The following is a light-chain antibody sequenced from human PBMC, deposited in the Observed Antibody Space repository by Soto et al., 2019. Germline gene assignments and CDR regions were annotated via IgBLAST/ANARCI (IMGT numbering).Light chain of an antibody. V-gene: IGLV2-14*01. CDR2: EVS. J-gene: IGLJ2*01. CDR3: SSYTSSRSVV. Sequence: QSALTQPASVSGSPGQSITISCPGTRSDVGGYNYVSWYQQHPGKAPKLMIYEVSNRPSGVSNRFSGSKSGNTDSLTISGLQAEDDADYYCSSYTSSRSVVYGGGTKVTGL. CDR1: RSDVGGYNY.